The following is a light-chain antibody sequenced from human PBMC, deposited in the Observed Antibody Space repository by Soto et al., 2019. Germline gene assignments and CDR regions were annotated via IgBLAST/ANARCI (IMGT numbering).Light chain of an antibody. J-gene: IGKJ1*01. CDR3: QQYKDGPPR. Sequence: EMVMTQSPATLSVSPGARVTLSCRASQSVSSYLAWYQQKPGQPPRRLIYVASIRAAGIPARLSGSGSGTECTLTISSLQSEDFAVYYGQQYKDGPPRFGHGTKVEIK. CDR2: VAS. V-gene: IGKV3-15*01. CDR1: QSVSSY.